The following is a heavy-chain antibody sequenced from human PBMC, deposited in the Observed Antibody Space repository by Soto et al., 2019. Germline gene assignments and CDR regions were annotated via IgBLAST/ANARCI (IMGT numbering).Heavy chain of an antibody. D-gene: IGHD3-16*01. CDR3: AKRALGFSYYFDY. J-gene: IGHJ4*02. CDR2: ISGSGDSI. CDR1: GFTFSSYA. Sequence: GGSLRLSCAASGFTFSSYAMSCVRQAPGKGLEWVSAISGSGDSIYYADSVKGRFTISRDNSQNTLYLQMNSLRAEDTAVYYCAKRALGFSYYFDYWGQGTLVTVSS. V-gene: IGHV3-23*01.